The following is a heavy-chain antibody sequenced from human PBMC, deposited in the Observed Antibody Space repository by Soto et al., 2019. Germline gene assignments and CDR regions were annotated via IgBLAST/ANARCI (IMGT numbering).Heavy chain of an antibody. V-gene: IGHV3-9*01. CDR1: GFTLDDYA. CDR3: AKAYYDFWSGSGAYYMDV. CDR2: ISWNSGSI. J-gene: IGHJ6*03. D-gene: IGHD3-3*01. Sequence: GGALRLSCAASGFTLDDYAIHLGRQAPGKGLEWVSGISWNSGSIGYADSVKGRFTISRDNAKNSLYLQMNSLRAEDTALYYCAKAYYDFWSGSGAYYMDVWGKGTTVTVSS.